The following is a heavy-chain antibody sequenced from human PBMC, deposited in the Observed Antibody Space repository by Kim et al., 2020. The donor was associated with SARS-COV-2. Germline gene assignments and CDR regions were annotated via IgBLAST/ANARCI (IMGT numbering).Heavy chain of an antibody. CDR1: GGSISSGSYY. V-gene: IGHV4-61*02. CDR2: IYTSGST. J-gene: IGHJ5*02. D-gene: IGHD2-2*01. CDR3: ARERCSSTSCYAAP. Sequence: SETLSLTCTVSGGSISSGSYYWSWIRQPAGKGLEWIGRIYTSGSTNYNPSLKSRVTISVDTSKNQFSLKLSSVTAADTAVYYCARERCSSTSCYAAPWGQGTLVTVSS.